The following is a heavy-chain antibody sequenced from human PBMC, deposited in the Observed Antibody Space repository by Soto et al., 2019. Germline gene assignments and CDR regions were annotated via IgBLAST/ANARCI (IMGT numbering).Heavy chain of an antibody. J-gene: IGHJ6*01. Sequence: QVQLVQSGAEVKKPGASVKVSCKASGYTFTSYGISWVRQAPGQGLEWMGWISAYNGNTYYAQKLQGRVTMTTDTPTSTGYMELRSLRSDATAVYYCAGLLGVAVRMDVWGQGTTVTVSS. CDR1: GYTFTSYG. CDR3: AGLLGVAVRMDV. CDR2: ISAYNGNT. V-gene: IGHV1-18*01. D-gene: IGHD6-19*01.